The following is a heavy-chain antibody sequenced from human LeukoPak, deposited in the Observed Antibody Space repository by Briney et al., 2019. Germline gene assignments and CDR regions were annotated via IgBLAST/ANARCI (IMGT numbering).Heavy chain of an antibody. D-gene: IGHD5-18*01. CDR3: TREMDTAMVWGFDP. CDR1: GFTFGDYA. CDR2: IRSKAYGGTT. J-gene: IGHJ5*02. V-gene: IGHV3-49*04. Sequence: GGSLRLSCTASGFTFGDYARSWVRQAPGKGLEWVGFIRSKAYGGTTEYAASVKGRFTISRDDSKSIAYLQMNSLKTEDTAVYYCTREMDTAMVWGFDPWGQGTLVTVSS.